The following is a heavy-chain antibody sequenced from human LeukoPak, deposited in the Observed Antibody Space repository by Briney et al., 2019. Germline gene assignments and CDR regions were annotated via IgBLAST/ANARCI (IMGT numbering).Heavy chain of an antibody. J-gene: IGHJ4*02. CDR3: AVDNRDF. CDR2: IHTSGNT. D-gene: IGHD2/OR15-2a*01. Sequence: SETLSLTCTVSGASVGDYYWSWIRQAAGKGLEWLGRIHTSGNTIYNPSLQSRVTISVDVSKNQFSLRLISMTAADTGIYYCAVDNRDFWGQGTLVTVSS. CDR1: GASVGDYY. V-gene: IGHV4-4*07.